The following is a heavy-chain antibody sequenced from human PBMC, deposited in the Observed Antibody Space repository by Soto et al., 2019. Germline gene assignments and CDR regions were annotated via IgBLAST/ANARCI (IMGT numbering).Heavy chain of an antibody. V-gene: IGHV5-51*01. CDR2: IYPGDSET. CDR1: AFTFTNYY. D-gene: IGHD3-10*01. CDR3: SITRHYHGAAFDS. J-gene: IGHJ4*01. Sequence: PGESLKISCNGSAFTFTNYYIGWVRQMPGKGLEWMGIIYPGDSETTYSPSFQGQVTFSVDKSLNIAYLQWSSLKASDTAIYYCSITRHYHGAAFDSWGHGTLVTVPQ.